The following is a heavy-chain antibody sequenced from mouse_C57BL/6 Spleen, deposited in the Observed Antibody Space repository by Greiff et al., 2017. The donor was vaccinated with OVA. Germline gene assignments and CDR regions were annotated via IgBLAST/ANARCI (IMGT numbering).Heavy chain of an antibody. CDR2: IWRGGST. D-gene: IGHD2-4*01. V-gene: IGHV2-5*01. CDR1: GFSLTSYG. CDR3: AKTPIYYDYDWYFDV. J-gene: IGHJ1*03. Sequence: VKLVESGPGLVQPSQSLSITCTVSGFSLTSYGVHWVRQSPGKGLEWLGVIWRGGSTDYNAAFMSRLSITKDNSKSQVFFKMNSLQADDTAIYYCAKTPIYYDYDWYFDVWGTGTTVTVSA.